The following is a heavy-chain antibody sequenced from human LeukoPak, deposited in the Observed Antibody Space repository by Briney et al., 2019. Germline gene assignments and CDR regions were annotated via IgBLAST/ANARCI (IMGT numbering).Heavy chain of an antibody. CDR1: GFTFSGSA. V-gene: IGHV3-73*01. J-gene: IGHJ4*02. CDR2: IRSKANSYAT. Sequence: GGSLRLSCAASGFTFSGSAMHWVRQASGKGLEWVGRIRSKANSYATAYAASVKGRFTISRDDSKNTAYLQMNSLKTEDTAVYYCTSLAGADDYWGQGTLVTVSS. D-gene: IGHD1-26*01. CDR3: TSLAGADDY.